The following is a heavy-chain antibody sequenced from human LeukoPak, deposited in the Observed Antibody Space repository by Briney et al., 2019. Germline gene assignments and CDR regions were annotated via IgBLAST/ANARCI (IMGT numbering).Heavy chain of an antibody. V-gene: IGHV4-30-2*01. CDR2: IYHTGST. D-gene: IGHD2-2*01. CDR1: GGSISSGLYS. J-gene: IGHJ5*02. CDR3: ARLQYCSGTSCYWFDP. Sequence: SETLSLTCDVSGGSISSGLYSWSWIRQPLGKGLEWIGYIYHTGSTYHNPSLKSRVTISVDTSKNQFSLRLSSVTAADTAVYYCARLQYCSGTSCYWFDPWGQGTLVTVSS.